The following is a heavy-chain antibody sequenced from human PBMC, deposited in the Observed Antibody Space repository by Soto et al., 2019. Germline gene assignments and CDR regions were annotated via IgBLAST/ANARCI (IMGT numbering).Heavy chain of an antibody. V-gene: IGHV4-39*01. J-gene: IGHJ5*02. Sequence: PSETLSLTCTVSGGSISSSSYYWGWIRQPPGKGLEWIGSIYYSGSTYYNPSLKSRVTISVDTSKNQFSLKLSSVTAADTAVYYCARQERVVILPNWFDPWGQGTLVTVSS. CDR2: IYYSGST. D-gene: IGHD3-3*01. CDR3: ARQERVVILPNWFDP. CDR1: GGSISSSSYY.